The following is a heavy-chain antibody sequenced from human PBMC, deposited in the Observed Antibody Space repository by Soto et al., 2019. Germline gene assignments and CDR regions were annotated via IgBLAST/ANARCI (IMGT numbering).Heavy chain of an antibody. J-gene: IGHJ4*02. V-gene: IGHV1-3*01. Sequence: QVPLVQSGAEVKKPGASVKISCEASGYTFNTYAVHWVRQAPGQRLEWMGWINAGNGDTRYLQKFQGRVTITRDTSASTVYMELSSLRSEDTAVYYCARRGWDTITYVDYWGQGTLVTVSS. CDR3: ARRGWDTITYVDY. CDR2: INAGNGDT. CDR1: GYTFNTYA. D-gene: IGHD4-4*01.